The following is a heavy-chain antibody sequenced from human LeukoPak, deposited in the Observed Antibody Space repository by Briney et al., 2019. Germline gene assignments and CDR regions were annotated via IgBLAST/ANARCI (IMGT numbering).Heavy chain of an antibody. D-gene: IGHD3-9*01. Sequence: SETLSLTCTVSGYSISSGYYWGLIRQPPGKGLEWIGSIYHSGSTYYNPSLKSRVTISVDTSKNQFSLKLSSVTAADTAVYYCARGVGIRYFDWLFEGYYFDYWGQGTLVTVSS. CDR3: ARGVGIRYFDWLFEGYYFDY. J-gene: IGHJ4*02. CDR2: IYHSGST. V-gene: IGHV4-38-2*02. CDR1: GYSISSGYY.